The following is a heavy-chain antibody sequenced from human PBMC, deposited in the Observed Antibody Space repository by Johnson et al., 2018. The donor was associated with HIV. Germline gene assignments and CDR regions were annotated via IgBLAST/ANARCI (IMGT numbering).Heavy chain of an antibody. Sequence: VQLVESGGGVVQPGGSLRLSCAASGFTFSSYGMHWVRQAPGKWLEWVAFIRYDGSNKYYADSVKGRFTISRDNSKNTLYLQMNSLRAEDTAVYYCAKIIGYSSGLEIWGQGTMVTVSS. J-gene: IGHJ3*02. CDR1: GFTFSSYG. CDR2: IRYDGSNK. V-gene: IGHV3-30*02. D-gene: IGHD6-19*01. CDR3: AKIIGYSSGLEI.